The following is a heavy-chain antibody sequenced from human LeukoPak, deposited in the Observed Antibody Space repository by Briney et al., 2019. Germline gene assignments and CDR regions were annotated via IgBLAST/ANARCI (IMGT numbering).Heavy chain of an antibody. D-gene: IGHD2-2*01. CDR2: ISSSSSYI. CDR3: ASLGDCSSTSCYGVNWFDP. J-gene: IGHJ5*02. V-gene: IGHV3-21*01. Sequence: PGGSLRLSCAASGFTFSSYSMNWVRQAPGKGLEWVSSISSSSSYIYYTDSVKGRFTISRDNAKNSLYLQMNSLRAEDTAVYYCASLGDCSSTSCYGVNWFDPWGQGTLVTVSS. CDR1: GFTFSSYS.